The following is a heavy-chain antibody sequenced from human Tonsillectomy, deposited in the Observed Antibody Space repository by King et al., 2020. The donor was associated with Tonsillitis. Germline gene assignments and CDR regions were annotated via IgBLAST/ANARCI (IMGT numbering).Heavy chain of an antibody. CDR3: AKDALEMASALPLVHYMDV. D-gene: IGHD5-24*01. V-gene: IGHV3-43*02. CDR1: GFTFDDYA. J-gene: IGHJ6*03. CDR2: ITGDGGST. Sequence: VQLVESGGGVAQPGGSLRLSCAASGFTFDDYAMHWVRQAPGKGLEWVALITGDGGSTYYPDSVEGRFTVSRDNSKNSLYLQMDSLRTDDTALYYCAKDALEMASALPLVHYMDVWGKGTTVTVSS.